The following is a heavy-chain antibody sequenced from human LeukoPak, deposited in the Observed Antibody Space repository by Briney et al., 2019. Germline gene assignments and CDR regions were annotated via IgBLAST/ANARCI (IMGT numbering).Heavy chain of an antibody. V-gene: IGHV1-18*01. Sequence: ASVKVSCKTSGYRFNVYDILWVRQAPGHGLNYVGWISTYTGRANYAQKFQGRVSVITDTSTSTAYLELTNLTSSDTGLYYCARADGTNSGTNAFDVWGLGTMVTVAS. D-gene: IGHD4-23*01. CDR2: ISTYTGRA. CDR1: GYRFNVYD. CDR3: ARADGTNSGTNAFDV. J-gene: IGHJ3*01.